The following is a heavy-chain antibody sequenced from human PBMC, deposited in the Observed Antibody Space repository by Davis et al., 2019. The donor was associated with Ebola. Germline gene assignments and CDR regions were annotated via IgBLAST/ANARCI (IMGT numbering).Heavy chain of an antibody. D-gene: IGHD5-18*01. V-gene: IGHV3-7*03. CDR1: GFTFSSYW. Sequence: GESLKISCAASGFTFSSYWMSWVRQAPGKGLEWVANIKQDGSEKNYVDSVKGRFTISRDNAKNSLYLQMNSLRAEDTAVYYCAKRDVDTAMGYDYWGQGTLVTVSS. J-gene: IGHJ4*02. CDR2: IKQDGSEK. CDR3: AKRDVDTAMGYDY.